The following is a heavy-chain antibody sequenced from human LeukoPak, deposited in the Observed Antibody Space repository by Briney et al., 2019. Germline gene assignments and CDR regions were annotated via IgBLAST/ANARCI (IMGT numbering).Heavy chain of an antibody. CDR3: ARGGVVVPAPFDP. CDR1: GFTFSSYG. J-gene: IGHJ5*02. CDR2: IWYDGSNK. Sequence: GGSLRLSCAASGFTFSSYGMHWVRQAPGKGLEWVAVIWYDGSNKYYADSVKGRFTISRDNSKNTLYLQMNSLRAEDTAVYYCARGGVVVPAPFDPWGQGTLVTVSS. D-gene: IGHD2-2*01. V-gene: IGHV3-33*01.